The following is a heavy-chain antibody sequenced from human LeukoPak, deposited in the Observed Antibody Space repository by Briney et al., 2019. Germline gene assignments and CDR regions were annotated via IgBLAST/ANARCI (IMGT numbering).Heavy chain of an antibody. CDR1: GFTFTSSA. CDR2: IVVGSGNT. CDR3: AALSSDIVVVPAAIGAYDI. V-gene: IGHV1-58*01. Sequence: ASVKVSCKASGFTFTSSAVQWVRQARGQRLEWIGWIVVGSGNTNYAQKFQGRVTITRDMSTSTAYMELSSLRSEDTAVYYCAALSSDIVVVPAAIGAYDIWGQGTMVTVSS. J-gene: IGHJ3*02. D-gene: IGHD2-2*01.